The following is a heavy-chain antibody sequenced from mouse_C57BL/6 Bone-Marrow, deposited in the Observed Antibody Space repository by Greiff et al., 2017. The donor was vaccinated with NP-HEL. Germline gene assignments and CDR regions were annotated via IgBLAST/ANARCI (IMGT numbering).Heavy chain of an antibody. D-gene: IGHD1-1*01. CDR2: IYPGGGYT. Sequence: QVQLQQSGAELVRPGTSVKMSCKASGYTFTNYWIGWAKQRPGHGLEWIGDIYPGGGYTNYNEKFKGKATLTADKSSSTAYMQVSSLTSEDSAIYYCAREGGYYGSSYVSYWYFDVWGTGTTVTVSS. CDR1: GYTFTNYW. CDR3: AREGGYYGSSYVSYWYFDV. V-gene: IGHV1-63*01. J-gene: IGHJ1*03.